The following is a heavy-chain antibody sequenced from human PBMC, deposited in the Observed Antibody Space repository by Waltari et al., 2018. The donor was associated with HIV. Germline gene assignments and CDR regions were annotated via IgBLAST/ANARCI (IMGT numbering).Heavy chain of an antibody. CDR2: ISSTISST. J-gene: IGHJ4*02. CDR1: GFTFGSYS. V-gene: IGHV3-21*01. Sequence: EVHLVETGGGLVKPGGSLRLSCAASGFTFGSYSMNWVRPAPGKGLEWVSSISSTISSTSYADSVNGRFTISRDNAKNSLYLQMNSLRAEDTAVYYCVRVEFGGYAYGYWGQGTLVTVSS. D-gene: IGHD5-12*01. CDR3: VRVEFGGYAYGY.